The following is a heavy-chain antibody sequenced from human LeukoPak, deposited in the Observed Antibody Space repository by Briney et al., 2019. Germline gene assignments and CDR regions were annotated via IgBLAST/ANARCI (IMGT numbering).Heavy chain of an antibody. J-gene: IGHJ4*02. Sequence: SVKVSCKASGGTFSSYAISWVRQAPGQGLERLGGIIPIFGTANYAQKFQGRVTITTDESTSTAYMELSSLRSEDTAVYYCAREGVRQQPVLDYWGQGTLVTVSS. V-gene: IGHV1-69*05. CDR3: AREGVRQQPVLDY. D-gene: IGHD6-6*01. CDR1: GGTFSSYA. CDR2: IIPIFGTA.